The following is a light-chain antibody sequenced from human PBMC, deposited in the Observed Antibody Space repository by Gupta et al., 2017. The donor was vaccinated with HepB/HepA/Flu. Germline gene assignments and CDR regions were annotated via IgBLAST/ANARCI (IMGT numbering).Light chain of an antibody. V-gene: IGKV3-20*01. CDR3: HQYGSSPRT. Sequence: EIVLTQSPGTLSLSPGERTTLSCRASQRVTSNYLGWYQQKPGQAPRLLIFGVSNRATGIPDRFIGSGSGTDFTLTISRLEPEDFAVYYCHQYGSSPRTFGQGTKVNIK. J-gene: IGKJ1*01. CDR2: GVS. CDR1: QRVTSNY.